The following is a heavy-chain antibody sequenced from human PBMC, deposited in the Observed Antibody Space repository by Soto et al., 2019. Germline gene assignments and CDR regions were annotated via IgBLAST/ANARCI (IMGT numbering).Heavy chain of an antibody. D-gene: IGHD5-12*01. CDR3: AKSNRPGYNDD. J-gene: IGHJ4*02. V-gene: IGHV3-30*18. CDR2: ISYDGSNK. Sequence: QVQLVESGGGVVQPGRSLRLSCAASGFTFSSYGMHWVRQAPGKGLEWVAVISYDGSNKYYADSVKGRFTISRDNSKNTLYLQMNSLRAEDTAVYYCAKSNRPGYNDDWGQGTLVTVSS. CDR1: GFTFSSYG.